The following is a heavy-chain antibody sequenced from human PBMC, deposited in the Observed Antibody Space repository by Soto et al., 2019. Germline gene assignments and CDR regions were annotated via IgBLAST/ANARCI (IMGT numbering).Heavy chain of an antibody. CDR3: ARDSSGYYLDY. Sequence: GGSLRLSCAASGFTVSSNYMSWVRQAPGKGLEWVSVIYSGGSTYYADSVKGRFTISRDNSKNTLYLQMNSLRAEDTAVYYCARDSSGYYLDYWGQGTLVTVSS. D-gene: IGHD3-22*01. CDR1: GFTVSSNY. CDR2: IYSGGST. J-gene: IGHJ4*02. V-gene: IGHV3-53*01.